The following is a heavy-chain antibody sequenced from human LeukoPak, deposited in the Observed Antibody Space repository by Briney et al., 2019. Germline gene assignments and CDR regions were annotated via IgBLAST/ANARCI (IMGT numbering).Heavy chain of an antibody. Sequence: GASVKVSCKASGYTFTGYYMHWVRQAPGQGLEWMGWINPNSGGTNYAQKLQGRVTMTTDTSTSTAYMELRSLRSDDTAVYYCATPLHSRRYYYYYMDVWGKGTTVTVSS. CDR2: INPNSGGT. V-gene: IGHV1-2*02. CDR3: ATPLHSRRYYYYYMDV. J-gene: IGHJ6*03. D-gene: IGHD6-13*01. CDR1: GYTFTGYY.